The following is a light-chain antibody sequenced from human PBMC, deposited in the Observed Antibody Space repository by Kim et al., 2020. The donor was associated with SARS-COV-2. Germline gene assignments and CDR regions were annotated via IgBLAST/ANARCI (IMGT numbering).Light chain of an antibody. J-gene: IGLJ3*02. Sequence: SYEPTQPLSVSVALGQTARITCGGNNIVTKNVHWYQQKPGQAPVLVMYRDTNRPSGIPERFSGSNPGNTATLTISRAQAGDEADHYCQVWDSSTWVFGGG. CDR2: RDT. CDR1: NIVTKN. CDR3: QVWDSSTWV. V-gene: IGLV3-9*01.